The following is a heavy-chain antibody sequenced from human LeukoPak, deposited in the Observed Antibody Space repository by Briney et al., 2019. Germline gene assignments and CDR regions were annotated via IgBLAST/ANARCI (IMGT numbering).Heavy chain of an antibody. CDR2: ISGSGGST. V-gene: IGHV3-23*01. Sequence: GGSLRLSCAASGLTFSSYAMSWVRQAPGKGLEWVSAISGSGGSTYYADSVKGRFTISRDNSKNTLYLQMNSLRAEDTAVYYCAKALRVGAVDNWYFDLWGRGTLVTVSS. J-gene: IGHJ2*01. D-gene: IGHD6-19*01. CDR3: AKALRVGAVDNWYFDL. CDR1: GLTFSSYA.